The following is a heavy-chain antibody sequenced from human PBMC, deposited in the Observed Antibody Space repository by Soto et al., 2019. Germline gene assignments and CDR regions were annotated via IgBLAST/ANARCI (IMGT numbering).Heavy chain of an antibody. V-gene: IGHV4-59*01. J-gene: IGHJ6*03. CDR1: GGSISHYY. CDR2: VYYSGNT. Sequence: PSETLSLTYSVSGGSISHYYWSWIRQPTGKGLEWIGYVYYSGNTNYNPSLESRVTISVDTSRNRFSLNLTSATAADTAVYYCARKGAAASYAHYYMDVWGRGTAVTVSS. D-gene: IGHD6-13*01. CDR3: ARKGAAASYAHYYMDV.